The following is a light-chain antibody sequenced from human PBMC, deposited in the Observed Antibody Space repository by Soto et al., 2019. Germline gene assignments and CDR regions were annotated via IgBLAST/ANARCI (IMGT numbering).Light chain of an antibody. CDR2: GAS. J-gene: IGKJ2*01. Sequence: EIVLTQSPATLSLSPGESATLSCRASQSVSSSQVAWYQLKPGQPPSLLIYGASSRATGIPDRFSGVGSETDFPLTISRLEPEDFAVYYCQQYATSPHTFGQGTKLEIK. CDR3: QQYATSPHT. CDR1: QSVSSSQ. V-gene: IGKV3-20*01.